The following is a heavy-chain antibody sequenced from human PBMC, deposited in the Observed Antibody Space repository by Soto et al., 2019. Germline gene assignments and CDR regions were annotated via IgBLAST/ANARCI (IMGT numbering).Heavy chain of an antibody. CDR2: FDPEDGET. V-gene: IGHV1-24*01. CDR3: ATAPKKSIAVALDY. J-gene: IGHJ4*02. Sequence: ASVKVSCKVSGYTLTELSMHWVRQAPGKGLEWMGGFDPEDGETIYAQKFQGRVTMTEDTSTDTAYMELSSLRSEDTAVYYCATAPKKSIAVALDYWGQGTLVTV. D-gene: IGHD6-19*01. CDR1: GYTLTELS.